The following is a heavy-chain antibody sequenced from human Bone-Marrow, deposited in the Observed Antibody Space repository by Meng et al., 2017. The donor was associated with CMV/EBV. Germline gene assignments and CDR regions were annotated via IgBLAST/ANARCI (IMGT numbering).Heavy chain of an antibody. CDR2: INSDGSST. CDR1: GFTFSSYW. CDR3: AKDKGVYCSSTSCSDLDY. Sequence: GESLKISCVASGFTFSSYWMHWVRQAPGKGLVWVSRINSDGSSTSYADSVKGRFTISRDNAKNTLYLQMNSLRAEDTAVYYCAKDKGVYCSSTSCSDLDYWGQGTLVTVSS. J-gene: IGHJ4*02. V-gene: IGHV3-74*01. D-gene: IGHD2-2*01.